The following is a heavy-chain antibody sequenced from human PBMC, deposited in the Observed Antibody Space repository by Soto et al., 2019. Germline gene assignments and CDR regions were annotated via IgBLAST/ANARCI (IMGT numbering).Heavy chain of an antibody. J-gene: IGHJ6*02. CDR2: THYRSQWYT. Sequence: PSQTLSLTCVISGDSVSSNSVTWNWIRQSPSGGLEWLGRTHYRSQWYTDYAGSVRSRISVNPDTSKNQFFLQLNSVTPEDTAVYYCARGFYSSGPQFAIDVWAQGTTVTGS. D-gene: IGHD6-19*01. CDR1: GDSVSSNSVT. CDR3: ARGFYSSGPQFAIDV. V-gene: IGHV6-1*01.